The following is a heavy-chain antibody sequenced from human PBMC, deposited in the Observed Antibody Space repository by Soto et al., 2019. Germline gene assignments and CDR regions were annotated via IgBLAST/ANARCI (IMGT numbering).Heavy chain of an antibody. CDR2: INAGNGNT. CDR3: ARAVGVAADFDY. CDR1: GYTFTGYA. Sequence: QVQLVQSGAEEKKPGASVKVSCRASGYTFTGYAMHWVRQAPGQRLEWMGWINAGNGNTKYSQKFQGRVTITRDTAASTAYLELSSLRSEDRAVYYCARAVGVAADFDYWGQGTLVTVSS. J-gene: IGHJ4*02. D-gene: IGHD6-19*01. V-gene: IGHV1-3*05.